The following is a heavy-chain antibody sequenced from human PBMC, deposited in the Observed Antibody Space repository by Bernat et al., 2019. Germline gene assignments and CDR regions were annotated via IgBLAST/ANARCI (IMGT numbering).Heavy chain of an antibody. CDR1: GGSISSGDYY. Sequence: QVQLQESGPGLVKPSQTLSLTCTVSGGSISSGDYYWSWIRQPPGKGLVWIGYIYYSESTFYNPSLKSRVTISVDTSKNQFSLKLSSVTAADTAVYYCAREIAAAAIHYWGQGNLVTVSS. J-gene: IGHJ4*02. D-gene: IGHD6-13*01. V-gene: IGHV4-30-4*01. CDR3: AREIAAAAIHY. CDR2: IYYSEST.